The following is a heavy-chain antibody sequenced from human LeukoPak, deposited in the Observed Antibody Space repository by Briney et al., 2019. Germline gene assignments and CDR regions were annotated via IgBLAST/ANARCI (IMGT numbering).Heavy chain of an antibody. D-gene: IGHD3-16*02. Sequence: PGGSLRLSCAASGFTFSLYAMTWVRQAPGKGLEWLSAISGGGGSTYYADSVKGRFTISRDNSKNTLYLQMNSLRAEDTAVYYCAREYRNYDYVWGSYRHEFFDYWGQGTLVTVSS. CDR2: ISGGGGST. CDR1: GFTFSLYA. V-gene: IGHV3-23*01. J-gene: IGHJ4*02. CDR3: AREYRNYDYVWGSYRHEFFDY.